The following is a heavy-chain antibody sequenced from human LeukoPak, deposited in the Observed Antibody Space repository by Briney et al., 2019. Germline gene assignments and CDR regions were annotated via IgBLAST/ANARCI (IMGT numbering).Heavy chain of an antibody. D-gene: IGHD6-13*01. V-gene: IGHV1-46*01. Sequence: ASVKVSCKASGYTFTSYYMHWVRQAPGQGLEWMGIINPSGGSTSYAQKFQGRVTMTRDMSASTVFMELSSLRSEDTAFYYCAKSAYSSPRGGFDPWGQGTQVTVSS. CDR1: GYTFTSYY. CDR2: INPSGGST. J-gene: IGHJ5*02. CDR3: AKSAYSSPRGGFDP.